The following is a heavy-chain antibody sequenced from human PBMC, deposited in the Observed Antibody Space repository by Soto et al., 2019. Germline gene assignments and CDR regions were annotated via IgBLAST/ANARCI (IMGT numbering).Heavy chain of an antibody. Sequence: QVQLVQSGAEVKKPGSSVKVSCKASVGTFSSYAISWVRQAPGQGLEWMGGIIPISGTANYAQKFQGRVTITEDESTSTAYMELSTLRSEDTALYYCASAHGSRTIFEIYYYSYYGMDVWGQGTTVTVSS. J-gene: IGHJ6*02. CDR2: IIPISGTA. D-gene: IGHD2-2*01. CDR3: ASAHGSRTIFEIYYYSYYGMDV. V-gene: IGHV1-69*01. CDR1: VGTFSSYA.